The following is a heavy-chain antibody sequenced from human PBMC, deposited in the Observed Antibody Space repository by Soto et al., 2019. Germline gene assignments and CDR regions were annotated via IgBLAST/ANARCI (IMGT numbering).Heavy chain of an antibody. D-gene: IGHD3-22*01. V-gene: IGHV1-69*06. J-gene: IGHJ4*02. Sequence: SVKISCKASGGTFSSYAISWVRQAPGQGLGWMGGIIPIFGTANYAQKFQGRVTITADKSTSTAYMELSSLRSEDTAVYYCAIYYYDSSGYYYYFDYWGQGTLVTVSS. CDR1: GGTFSSYA. CDR2: IIPIFGTA. CDR3: AIYYYDSSGYYYYFDY.